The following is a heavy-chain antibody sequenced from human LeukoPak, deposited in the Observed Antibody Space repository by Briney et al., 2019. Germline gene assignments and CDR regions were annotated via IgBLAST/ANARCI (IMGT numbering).Heavy chain of an antibody. CDR3: ARYCRINICYADGNYYGMDV. V-gene: IGHV3-23*01. CDR1: GFTFGNYG. Sequence: HPGGSLRLSCVASGFTFGNYGMSWVRQAPGKGLEWVSAISDSDTYYADSVKGRFTISRDNSKNTLYLQVNSLRAEDTAVYYCARYCRINICYADGNYYGMDVWGQGTTVTVSS. D-gene: IGHD2-2*01. J-gene: IGHJ6*02. CDR2: ISDSDT.